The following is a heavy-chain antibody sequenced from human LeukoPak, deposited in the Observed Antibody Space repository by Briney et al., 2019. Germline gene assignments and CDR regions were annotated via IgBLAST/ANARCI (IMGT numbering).Heavy chain of an antibody. D-gene: IGHD3-22*01. CDR3: ARAPSEIGGYYPEYFRH. V-gene: IGHV3-74*01. Sequence: GGSLRLSCAASGFTFSTYWMHWVRQAPGKGLVWVSRIKSDGSTNYAGSVKGRFTISRDNAKNTVSLQMNSLRPEDTGVYYCARAPSEIGGYYPEYFRHWGQGTLVTVSS. J-gene: IGHJ1*01. CDR2: IKSDGST. CDR1: GFTFSTYW.